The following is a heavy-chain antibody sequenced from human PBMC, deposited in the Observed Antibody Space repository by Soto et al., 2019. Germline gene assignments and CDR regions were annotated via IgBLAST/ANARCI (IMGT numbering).Heavy chain of an antibody. V-gene: IGHV5-51*01. CDR2: IYPGDSDT. CDR3: ARRTTTIIAVDRTGADDDAFDI. J-gene: IGHJ3*02. D-gene: IGHD6-19*01. CDR1: GYSFTSYW. Sequence: GESLKISCKGSGYSFTSYWIGWVRQMPGKGLEWMGIIYPGDSDTRYSPSFQGQVTISADKSISTAYLQWSSLKASDTAMYYCARRTTTIIAVDRTGADDDAFDIWGQGTMVTVSS.